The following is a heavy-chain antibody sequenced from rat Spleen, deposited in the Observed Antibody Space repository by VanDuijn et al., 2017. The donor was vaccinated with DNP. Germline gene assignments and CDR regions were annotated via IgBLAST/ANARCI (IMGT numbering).Heavy chain of an antibody. CDR1: GFTFSNYD. CDR2: ISHDGRSA. Sequence: EVQLVESGGGLVQPGRSMKLSCVASGFTFSNYDMAWVRQVPKKGLEWVASISHDGRSAYYRDSVKGRFTISRDNAKSTLYLQMDSLRSEDTATYYCAGNYFDGSFYYPFAYWGQGTLVTVSS. J-gene: IGHJ3*01. V-gene: IGHV5-7*01. CDR3: AGNYFDGSFYYPFAY. D-gene: IGHD1-12*02.